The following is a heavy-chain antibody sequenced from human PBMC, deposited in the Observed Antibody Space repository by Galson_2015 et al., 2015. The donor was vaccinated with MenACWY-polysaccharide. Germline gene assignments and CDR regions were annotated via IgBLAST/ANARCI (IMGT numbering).Heavy chain of an antibody. J-gene: IGHJ5*02. D-gene: IGHD1-14*01. CDR2: VFPDDSDT. CDR1: GYTFTNNW. CDR3: ARLNPINWFDP. Sequence: QSGAEVKKPGESLKISCKGSGYTFTNNWIGWVRQMPGKGLEWMGIVFPDDSDTRYNPSFQGQVTISVDKSISTAYLQLNSLKASDTAIYYCARLNPINWFDPWGQGTLVTVSS. V-gene: IGHV5-51*01.